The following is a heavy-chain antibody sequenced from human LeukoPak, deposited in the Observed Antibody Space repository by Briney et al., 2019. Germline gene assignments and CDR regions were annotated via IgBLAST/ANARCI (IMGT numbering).Heavy chain of an antibody. CDR3: AELGITMIGGV. CDR1: GFTYSSSW. Sequence: GGSLRLSCAASGFTYSSSWMSWVRQAPGKGLEWVANIKQDGSEKYYVDSVKGRFTISRDNAKNSLYLQMNSLRAEDTAVYYCAELGITMIGGVWGKGTTVTISS. CDR2: IKQDGSEK. J-gene: IGHJ6*04. D-gene: IGHD3-10*02. V-gene: IGHV3-7*01.